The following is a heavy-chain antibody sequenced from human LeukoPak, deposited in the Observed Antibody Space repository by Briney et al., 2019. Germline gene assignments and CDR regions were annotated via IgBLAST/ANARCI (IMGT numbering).Heavy chain of an antibody. J-gene: IGHJ4*02. Sequence: GGSLRLSCAASGFTFSSYGMHWVRQAPGKGLEWVAVISYDGSNKYYADSVKGRFTISRDNSKNTLYLQVNSLRAEDTAVYYCAKEQYYYDSSGYYYLDYWGQGTLVTVSS. V-gene: IGHV3-30*18. CDR3: AKEQYYYDSSGYYYLDY. CDR2: ISYDGSNK. D-gene: IGHD3-22*01. CDR1: GFTFSSYG.